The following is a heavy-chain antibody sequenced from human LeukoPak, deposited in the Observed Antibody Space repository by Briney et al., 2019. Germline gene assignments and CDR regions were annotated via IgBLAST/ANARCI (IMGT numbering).Heavy chain of an antibody. J-gene: IGHJ4*02. V-gene: IGHV3-7*01. CDR1: GFSLSTYW. Sequence: GGSLRLSCAPSGFSLSTYWMNWVRQAPGKGLEWVANIKQDGSEIYYVDSVKGRFTISRDNAKNSLFLQMNTLRVEDTAMYYCAMGDYFDYWGQGTLVTVSS. CDR3: AMGDYFDY. CDR2: IKQDGSEI.